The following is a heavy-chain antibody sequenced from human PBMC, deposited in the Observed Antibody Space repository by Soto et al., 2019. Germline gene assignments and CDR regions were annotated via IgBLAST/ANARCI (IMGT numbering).Heavy chain of an antibody. V-gene: IGHV3-9*01. CDR1: GFTFDDYA. CDR3: AKGPQRMVRGATDY. D-gene: IGHD3-10*01. J-gene: IGHJ4*02. CDR2: ISWDSDNI. Sequence: SLRLSCAASGFTFDDYAMHWVRQAPGKGLEWVSGISWDSDNIGYAGSVKGRFTISRDNAKNSLYLQMNSLRAEDTALYYCAKGPQRMVRGATDYWGQGTLVTVSS.